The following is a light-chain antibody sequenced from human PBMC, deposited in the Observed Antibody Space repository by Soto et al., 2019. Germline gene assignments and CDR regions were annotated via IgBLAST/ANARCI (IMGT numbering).Light chain of an antibody. CDR3: SSYRSGNTLVV. V-gene: IGLV2-14*01. Sequence: QSALTQPASVSGSPGQSITISCXXXXXXXGSYNYVSWYQQHPGKAPKLMIFEVNNRPSGVSNRFSGSKSGNTSSLTISGLQAEDEAAYYCSSYRSGNTLVVFGGGTKLTVL. CDR1: XXXXGSYNY. J-gene: IGLJ2*01. CDR2: EVN.